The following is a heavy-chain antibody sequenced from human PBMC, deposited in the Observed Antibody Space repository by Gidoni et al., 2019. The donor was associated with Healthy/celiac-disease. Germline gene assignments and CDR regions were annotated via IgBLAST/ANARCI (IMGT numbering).Heavy chain of an antibody. Sequence: EVQLVESGGGLIKPGGSLRLSCAASGFTVSSNYMSWVRQAPGKGLEWVSVIYSGGSTYYADSVKGRFTISRDNSKNTLYLQMNSLRAEDTAVYYCAREGYSSSWYFDYWGQGTLVTVSS. CDR3: AREGYSSSWYFDY. CDR1: GFTVSSNY. V-gene: IGHV3-53*01. J-gene: IGHJ4*02. CDR2: IYSGGST. D-gene: IGHD6-13*01.